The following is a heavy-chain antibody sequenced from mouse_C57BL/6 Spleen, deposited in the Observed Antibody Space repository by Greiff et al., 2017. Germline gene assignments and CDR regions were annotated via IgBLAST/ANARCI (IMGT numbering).Heavy chain of an antibody. CDR1: ISLSTSGMGL. Sequence: QQSQTLSLACTFSGISLSTSGMGLSWLRKPSGKALEWLASIWNNDNYYNPSLKSRLTISKETSNYQVFLKLTSVDTADSATYYGAWSPSMVTTGPFAYWGQGTLVTVSA. V-gene: IGHV8-2*01. CDR3: WSPSMVTTGPFAY. J-gene: IGHJ3*01. CDR2: WNNDNY. D-gene: IGHD2-9*01.